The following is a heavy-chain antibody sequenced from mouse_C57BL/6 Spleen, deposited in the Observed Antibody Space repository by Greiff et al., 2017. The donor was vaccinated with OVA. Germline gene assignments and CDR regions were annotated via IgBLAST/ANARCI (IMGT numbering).Heavy chain of an antibody. Sequence: QVQLQQPGAELVMPGASVKLSCKASGYTFTSYWMHWVKQRPGQGLEWIGEIDPSDSYTNYNQKFKGKFTLTVDQSSSTAYMQLSSRTSEDSAVYYCARNGSGRSHYDCWGKGTTLTVSS. V-gene: IGHV1-69*01. CDR3: ARNGSGRSHYDC. D-gene: IGHD1-1*01. J-gene: IGHJ2*01. CDR1: GYTFTSYW. CDR2: IDPSDSYT.